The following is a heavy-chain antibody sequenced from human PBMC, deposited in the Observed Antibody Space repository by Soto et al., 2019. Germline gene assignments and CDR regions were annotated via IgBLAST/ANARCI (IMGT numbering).Heavy chain of an antibody. V-gene: IGHV3-7*03. CDR2: LDHHGSST. Sequence: EVQLVESGGDLVQPGGSLRLSCAASGFIFINFYMTWVRQSPGRGLEWVATLDHHGSSTFYVDSVRGRFIISRDNAMNSLYLQMNSLRVEDTAVYYRARENWGSYDFWGQGSLVTVSS. D-gene: IGHD7-27*01. J-gene: IGHJ4*02. CDR1: GFIFINFY. CDR3: ARENWGSYDF.